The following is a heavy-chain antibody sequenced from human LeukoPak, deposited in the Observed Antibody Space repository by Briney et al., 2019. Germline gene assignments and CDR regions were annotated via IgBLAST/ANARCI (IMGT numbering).Heavy chain of an antibody. J-gene: IGHJ6*02. D-gene: IGHD2-15*01. V-gene: IGHV4-59*08. CDR1: GGSISSYY. CDR3: VRGQGGSLNRYYYYYGMDV. Sequence: SETLSLTCTVSGGSISSYYWSWIRQPPGKGLEWIGYIYYSGSTNYNPSLKSRVTISVDTSKNQFSLKLSSVTAADTAVYYCVRGQGGSLNRYYYYYGMDVWGQGTTVTVSS. CDR2: IYYSGST.